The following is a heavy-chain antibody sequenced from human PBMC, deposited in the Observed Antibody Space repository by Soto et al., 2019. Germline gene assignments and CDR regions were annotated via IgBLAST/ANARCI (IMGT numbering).Heavy chain of an antibody. CDR3: ARVEPGYYEGSDI. V-gene: IGHV3-30-3*01. J-gene: IGHJ3*02. CDR2: ISYEGSNK. CDR1: GFTFRSYD. D-gene: IGHD3-9*01. Sequence: QVQLVESGGGVVQPGRSLRLACAASGFTFRSYDIHWVRQAPGKGLEWVALISYEGSNKYYADSVKGRFTISRDNSQNTLYLQMNSLRPEDTAVYYCARVEPGYYEGSDIWGQGTMVTVSS.